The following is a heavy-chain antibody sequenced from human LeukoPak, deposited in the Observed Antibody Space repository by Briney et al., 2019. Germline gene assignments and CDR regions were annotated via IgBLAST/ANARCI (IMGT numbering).Heavy chain of an antibody. V-gene: IGHV4-39*01. CDR3: ARHFRVSYYSGSGSGYFDL. CDR2: ISDTGTT. J-gene: IGHJ2*01. CDR1: GGSFSTSIYF. Sequence: PSETLSLTCGVSGGSFSTSIYFWVWIRQPPGKGLEWIGSISDTGTTFHNPSLKSRVTISVDTSRKQFSLKLISVTAADTAVYYCARHFRVSYYSGSGSGYFDLWGRGTLVTVSS. D-gene: IGHD3-10*01.